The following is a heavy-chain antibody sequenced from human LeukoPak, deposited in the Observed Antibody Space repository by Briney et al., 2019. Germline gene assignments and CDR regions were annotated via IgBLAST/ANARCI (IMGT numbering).Heavy chain of an antibody. CDR2: ISGSGGST. D-gene: IGHD1-26*01. V-gene: IGHV3-23*01. J-gene: IGHJ4*02. CDR3: AKDVSSPGSYLLDY. Sequence: AGGSLRLSCAASGFTFSSYAMSWVRQAPGKGLEWVSTISGSGGSTYYADSVKGRFTISRDNSKNTLYLQMNSLRAEDTAVYYCAKDVSSPGSYLLDYWGQGTLVTVSS. CDR1: GFTFSSYA.